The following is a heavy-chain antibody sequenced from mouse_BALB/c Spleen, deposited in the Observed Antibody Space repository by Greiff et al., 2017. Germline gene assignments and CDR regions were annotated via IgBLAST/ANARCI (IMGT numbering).Heavy chain of an antibody. CDR3: ARASHNYFCNFDD. CDR1: GFTFSSYD. CDR2: ISSGGGST. V-gene: IGHV5-12-1*01. Sequence: DVQGVESGGGLVKPGGSRKLSCAASGFTFSSYDMSWVRQTPEKRLEWVAYISSGGGSTYYPDTVKGRFTISRDNAKNTLSLQMSSLRSEDTAMYYCARASHNYFCNFDDWGEGTTLTVSS. J-gene: IGHJ1*01. D-gene: IGHD1-3*01.